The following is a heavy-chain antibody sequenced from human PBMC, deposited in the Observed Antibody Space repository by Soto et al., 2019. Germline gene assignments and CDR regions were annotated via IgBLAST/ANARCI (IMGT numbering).Heavy chain of an antibody. V-gene: IGHV4-31*03. CDR3: ARGRWLQRYFDY. Sequence: LSETRSLTCTVSGGSISSGGYYCSCIRQHPGKGLEWIGYIYYSGSTKYNPSLKSRVTISVDTSKNQFSLKLSSVTAADTAVYYCARGRWLQRYFDYWGQGTLVTVSS. D-gene: IGHD5-12*01. CDR2: IYYSGST. J-gene: IGHJ4*02. CDR1: GGSISSGGYY.